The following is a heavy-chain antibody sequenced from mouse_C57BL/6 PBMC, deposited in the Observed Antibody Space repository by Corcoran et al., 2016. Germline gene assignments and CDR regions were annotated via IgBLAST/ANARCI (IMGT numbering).Heavy chain of an antibody. J-gene: IGHJ3*01. CDR2: INTYSGVP. V-gene: IGHV9-3*01. CDR3: ARRGYYGSSGAWFAY. CDR1: GYTFTTYG. Sequence: QIQLVQSGPELKKTGGTVKISCKASGYTFTTYGVSWVKPAPGKGLKGRGWINTYSGVPTYDDDFKGRFAFSLETTASTAYLQNNNLKNEDTATYFCARRGYYGSSGAWFAYWGQGTLVTVS. D-gene: IGHD1-1*01.